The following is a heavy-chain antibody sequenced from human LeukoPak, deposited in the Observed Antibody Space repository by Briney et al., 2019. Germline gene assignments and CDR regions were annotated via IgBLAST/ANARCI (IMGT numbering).Heavy chain of an antibody. Sequence: SESLSLTCTVSGGSIGSSRFYWAWLRQPPGKGLEWTGSIDYGGKTLYNPSLKSRVTISVDTSKNQFSLKLSSVTAADTAVYYCARHCSDGSCYEYWGQATLASVSS. CDR2: IDYGGKT. D-gene: IGHD2-15*01. CDR3: ARHCSDGSCYEY. CDR1: GGSIGSSRFY. V-gene: IGHV4-39*01. J-gene: IGHJ4*02.